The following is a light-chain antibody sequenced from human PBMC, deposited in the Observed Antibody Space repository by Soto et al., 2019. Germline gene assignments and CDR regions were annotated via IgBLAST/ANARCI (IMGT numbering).Light chain of an antibody. V-gene: IGLV1-47*01. J-gene: IGLJ1*01. CDR2: RNN. CDR1: SSNIGSNY. Sequence: QSVLTQPPSASGTPGQRVTISCSGSSSNIGSNYVYWYQQLPGTAPKLLIYRNNQRPSGVPDRFSGSKSGTSASLAISRNRSVYEADYYCAAWDDSLSGPGDVFGTGTKVTVL. CDR3: AAWDDSLSGPGDV.